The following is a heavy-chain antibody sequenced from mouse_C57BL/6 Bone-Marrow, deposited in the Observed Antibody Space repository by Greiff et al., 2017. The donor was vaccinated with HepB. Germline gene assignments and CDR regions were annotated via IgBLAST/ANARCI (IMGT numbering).Heavy chain of an antibody. CDR3: TTKMITTRYYYAMDY. J-gene: IGHJ4*01. D-gene: IGHD2-4*01. CDR1: GFNIKDDY. CDR2: IDPENGDT. Sequence: EVKLQESGAELVRPGASVKLSCTASGFNIKDDYMHWVKQRPEQGLEWIGWIDPENGDTEYASKFQGKATITADTSSNTAYLQLSSLTSEDTAVYYCTTKMITTRYYYAMDYWGQGTSVTVSS. V-gene: IGHV14-4*01.